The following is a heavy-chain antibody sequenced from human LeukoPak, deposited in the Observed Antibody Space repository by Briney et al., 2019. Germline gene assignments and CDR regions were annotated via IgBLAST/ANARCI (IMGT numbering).Heavy chain of an antibody. CDR3: ARDQTHYVSSGYYYVTYLQH. J-gene: IGHJ1*01. D-gene: IGHD3-22*01. V-gene: IGHV4-4*07. Sequence: SETLSLTCTVSGASISSSYCTWIRQSAGEGLEWIGRMSSGGSTTYNPSFKGRVTMSLDTSKRQFSLNLSSVTGADTAVYFCARDQTHYVSSGYYYVTYLQHWGQGILVTVSS. CDR1: GASISSSY. CDR2: MSSGGST.